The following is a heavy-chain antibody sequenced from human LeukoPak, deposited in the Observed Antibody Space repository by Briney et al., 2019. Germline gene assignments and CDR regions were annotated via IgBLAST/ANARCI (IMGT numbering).Heavy chain of an antibody. CDR3: ARDGYRIAVAGTVVDY. V-gene: IGHV1-18*01. CDR1: GYTFTSYG. D-gene: IGHD6-19*01. Sequence: ASVKVSCKDSGYTFTSYGISWVRQAPGQGLEWMGWISAYNTNTNYAQKFQGRVTMTTDTSTTTAYMELRSLRSDDTAVYYCARDGYRIAVAGTVVDYWGQGTLVTVSS. CDR2: ISAYNTNT. J-gene: IGHJ4*02.